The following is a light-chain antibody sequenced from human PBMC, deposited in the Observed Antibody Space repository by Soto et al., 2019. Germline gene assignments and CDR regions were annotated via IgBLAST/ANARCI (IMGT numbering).Light chain of an antibody. CDR3: QQRSDWPWT. V-gene: IGKV3-11*01. CDR1: QSVSSY. Sequence: LLTQSPATLSVSPGERATLSCGASQSVSSYLAWYQQKPGQAPRILMYEASNRATGIPARFSGGGSGTDFTLTISSLEPEDFEVYYCQQRSDWPWTFGQGTKVDIK. J-gene: IGKJ1*01. CDR2: EAS.